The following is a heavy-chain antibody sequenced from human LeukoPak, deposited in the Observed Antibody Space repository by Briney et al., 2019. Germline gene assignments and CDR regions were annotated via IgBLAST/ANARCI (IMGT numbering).Heavy chain of an antibody. V-gene: IGHV3-21*01. J-gene: IGHJ4*02. CDR3: ARARNEDTIFGVVTYDYFDY. D-gene: IGHD3-3*01. Sequence: PGGSLRLSCAASGFTFSSYSMNWVRQAPGKGLEWVSSISSSSSYIYYADSVKGRFTISRDNAKNSLHLQMNSLRAEDTAVYYCARARNEDTIFGVVTYDYFDYWGQGTLVTVSS. CDR1: GFTFSSYS. CDR2: ISSSSSYI.